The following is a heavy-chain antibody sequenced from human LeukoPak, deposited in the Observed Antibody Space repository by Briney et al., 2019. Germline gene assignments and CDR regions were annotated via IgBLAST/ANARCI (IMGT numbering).Heavy chain of an antibody. V-gene: IGHV3-53*01. J-gene: IGHJ5*01. Sequence: GGSLRLSCAVSGFNVSDNYMTWVRQAPGKGLGWVSMIYAGGNTYYRDSVKGRFTISRDSSKNTVFLHMSGLRDDDTAVYYCVGGHDLEFEFWGQGTLVIVSS. CDR1: GFNVSDNY. CDR3: VGGHDLEFEF. D-gene: IGHD4-23*01. CDR2: IYAGGNT.